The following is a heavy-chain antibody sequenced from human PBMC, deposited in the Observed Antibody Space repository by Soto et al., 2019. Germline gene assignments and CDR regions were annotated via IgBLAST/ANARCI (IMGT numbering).Heavy chain of an antibody. CDR1: GYTFTGNY. CDR2: INPSTGST. D-gene: IGHD6-13*01. J-gene: IGHJ4*02. CDR3: ARGNSYSSRWDFGY. Sequence: QVQLVQSGAEVKKPGASVKVSCKTSGYTFTGNYIHWVRQAPGQGLEWMGWINPSTGSTNYAQKFQDWVSMTRDTSTNTAYMELTRLKSDDTAVYYCARGNSYSSRWDFGYWGQGTLLTVSS. V-gene: IGHV1-2*04.